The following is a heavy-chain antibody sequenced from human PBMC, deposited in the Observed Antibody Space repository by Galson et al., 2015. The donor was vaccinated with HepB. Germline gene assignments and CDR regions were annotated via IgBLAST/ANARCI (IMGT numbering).Heavy chain of an antibody. Sequence: SLRLSCAASGFTFSDYYMSWIRQAPGKGLEWVSYISSSSYANYADSVKGRFTISRDNAKNSLYLQMNSLRAEDTAVYYCARDGTQDDYGDDDDDAFDIWGQGTMVTVSS. CDR1: GFTFSDYY. D-gene: IGHD4-17*01. V-gene: IGHV3-11*06. CDR3: ARDGTQDDYGDDDDDAFDI. CDR2: ISSSSYA. J-gene: IGHJ3*02.